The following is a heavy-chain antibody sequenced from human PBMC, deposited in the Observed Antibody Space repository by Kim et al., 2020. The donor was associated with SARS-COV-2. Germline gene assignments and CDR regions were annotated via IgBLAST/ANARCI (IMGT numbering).Heavy chain of an antibody. V-gene: IGHV3-66*01. CDR1: GFTVSSYD. D-gene: IGHD2-2*01. CDR2: MSSGGST. Sequence: GGSLRLSCAASGFTVSSYDISWVRQAPGKGLEWVSVMSSGGSTYYADYAEEGFTISRDNTTNTMDLQINSLRAPEEAAYYCARDDVVYASAASYNY. J-gene: IGHJ4*01. CDR3: ARDDVVYASAASYNY.